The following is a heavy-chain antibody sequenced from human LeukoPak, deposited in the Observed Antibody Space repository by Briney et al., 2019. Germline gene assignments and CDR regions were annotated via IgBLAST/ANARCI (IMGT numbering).Heavy chain of an antibody. CDR2: INPNTGGT. D-gene: IGHD2-15*01. CDR3: ARVSSLGGGFDR. CDR1: GYTLTAYY. V-gene: IGHV1-2*02. Sequence: ASVKVSCKASGYTLTAYYMHWVRQAPGQGLEWMGWINPNTGGTNCAQKFQGRVTLTRDTSVSTGYMELSRLRSDDTAVYFCARVSSLGGGFDRWGQGTLVTVSS. J-gene: IGHJ4*02.